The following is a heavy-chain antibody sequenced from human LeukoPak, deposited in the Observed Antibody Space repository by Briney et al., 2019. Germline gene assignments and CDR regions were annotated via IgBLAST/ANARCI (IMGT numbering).Heavy chain of an antibody. CDR1: GGSISSYY. CDR2: FYYSGST. CDR3: ARGAGSSSLGGWYYYYYMDV. J-gene: IGHJ6*03. Sequence: SSETLSLTCTVSGGSISSYYWSWIRQPPGKGREWIGYFYYSGSTNYNPSLKSRVTISVDTSKNQFSLKLSSVTAADTAVYYCARGAGSSSLGGWYYYYYMDVWGKGTTVTVSS. V-gene: IGHV4-59*01. D-gene: IGHD6-13*01.